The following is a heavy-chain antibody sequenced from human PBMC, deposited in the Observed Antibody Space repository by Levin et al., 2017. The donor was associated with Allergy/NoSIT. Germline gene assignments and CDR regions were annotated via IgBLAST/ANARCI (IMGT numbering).Heavy chain of an antibody. V-gene: IGHV4-39*01. D-gene: IGHD2-21*01. CDR3: ARRYSGRRKIFDY. CDR2: IYYSGST. CDR1: GGSISSSSYY. Sequence: SQTLSLTCTVSGGSISSSSYYWGWIRQPPGKGLEWIGSIYYSGSTYYNPSLKSRVTISVDTSKNQFSLKLSSVTAADTAVYYCARRYSGRRKIFDYWGQGTLVTVSS. J-gene: IGHJ4*02.